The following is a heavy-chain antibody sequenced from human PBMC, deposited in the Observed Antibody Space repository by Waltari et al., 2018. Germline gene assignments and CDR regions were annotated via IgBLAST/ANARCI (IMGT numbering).Heavy chain of an antibody. V-gene: IGHV1-69*04. CDR3: ARDFRDDYAFDI. CDR1: GGTFSSYA. CDR2: IIASLGIA. D-gene: IGHD4-17*01. Sequence: QVQLVQSGAEVKQPGSSAKVSCKASGGTFSSYAISWVRQAPGQGLEWMGGIIASLGIANYAQKFQGRVTITADESTSTAYMELSSLRSEDTAVYYCARDFRDDYAFDIWGQGTMVTVSS. J-gene: IGHJ3*02.